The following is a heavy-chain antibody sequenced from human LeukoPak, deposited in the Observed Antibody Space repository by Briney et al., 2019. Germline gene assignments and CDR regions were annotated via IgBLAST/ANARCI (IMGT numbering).Heavy chain of an antibody. D-gene: IGHD3-22*01. Sequence: RGSLRLSCAASGFTFSNYWMSWVRQAPGKGLEWVANIDQDGSEKYYVDSVKGRFTISRDNAKNSLFLQMNSLRAEDTAVYFCASKGYYYDTSGYYSAPPPYYYSDMDVWGQGTTVTVSS. CDR1: GFTFSNYW. CDR3: ASKGYYYDTSGYYSAPPPYYYSDMDV. J-gene: IGHJ6*02. CDR2: IDQDGSEK. V-gene: IGHV3-7*01.